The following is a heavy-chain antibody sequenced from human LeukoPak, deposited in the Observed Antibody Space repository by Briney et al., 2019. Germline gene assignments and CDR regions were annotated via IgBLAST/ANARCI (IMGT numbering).Heavy chain of an antibody. V-gene: IGHV3-23*01. J-gene: IGHJ4*02. Sequence: GGSLRLSCAASGFTFTNYAMNWVRQAPGKGLEWVSAISARGDNTYYADSVKGRFSISRDNSQNTQYLQMNSLRAEDTAIYYCAKAYHYGAGSSFDYWGQGILVTASS. CDR1: GFTFTNYA. D-gene: IGHD3-10*01. CDR2: ISARGDNT. CDR3: AKAYHYGAGSSFDY.